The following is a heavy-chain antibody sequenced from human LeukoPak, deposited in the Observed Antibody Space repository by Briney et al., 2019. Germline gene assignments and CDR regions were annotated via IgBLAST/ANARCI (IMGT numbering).Heavy chain of an antibody. Sequence: GGSLRLSCAASGFTVSSNYMSWVRQAPGKGLEWVSYISSSGSTIYYADSVKGRFTISRDNAKNSLYLQMNSLRAEDTAVYYCAIRKSGNAIDYWGQGTLVTVSS. V-gene: IGHV3-11*04. D-gene: IGHD5-12*01. CDR3: AIRKSGNAIDY. CDR1: GFTVSSNY. J-gene: IGHJ4*02. CDR2: ISSSGSTI.